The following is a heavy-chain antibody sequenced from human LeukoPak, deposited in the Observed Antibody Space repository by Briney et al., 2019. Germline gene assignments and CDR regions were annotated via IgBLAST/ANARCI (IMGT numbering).Heavy chain of an antibody. CDR2: IRYDGSNK. D-gene: IGHD2-15*01. CDR1: GFTSSSYG. V-gene: IGHV3-30*02. J-gene: IGHJ4*02. Sequence: GGSLRLSCAASGFTSSSYGMHWVRQAPGKGLEWVAFIRYDGSNKYYADSVKGRFTISRDNSKNTLYLQMNSLRAEDTAVYYCARDFNMVVVAATTRSYFDYWGQGTLVTVSS. CDR3: ARDFNMVVVAATTRSYFDY.